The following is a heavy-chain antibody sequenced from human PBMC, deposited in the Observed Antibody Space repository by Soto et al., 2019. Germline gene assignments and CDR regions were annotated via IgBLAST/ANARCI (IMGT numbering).Heavy chain of an antibody. J-gene: IGHJ6*02. D-gene: IGHD5-12*01. CDR3: ARDVYSGTWTTEEDV. Sequence: GGSLRLSCAVSGFPFIRYSMNWVRQAPGKGLEWIAYISGSSSTIKYADSVKGRFTISRDNAKNSLYLQMNSLRAEDTAVYFCARDVYSGTWTTEEDVWGQGTTVTVSS. CDR1: GFPFIRYS. CDR2: ISGSSSTI. V-gene: IGHV3-48*01.